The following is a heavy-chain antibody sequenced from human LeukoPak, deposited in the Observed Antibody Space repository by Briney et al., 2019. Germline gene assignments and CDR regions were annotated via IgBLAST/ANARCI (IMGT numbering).Heavy chain of an antibody. CDR1: GYTFTSYY. CDR2: INPNSGGT. D-gene: IGHD5-12*01. V-gene: IGHV1-2*02. J-gene: IGHJ4*02. Sequence: ASVKVSCKASGYTFTSYYMHWVRQAPGQGLEWMGWINPNSGGTNYAQKFQGRVTMTRDTSTSTVYMELSSLRSEDTAVYYCARQGYSGYDFDYWGQGTLVTVSS. CDR3: ARQGYSGYDFDY.